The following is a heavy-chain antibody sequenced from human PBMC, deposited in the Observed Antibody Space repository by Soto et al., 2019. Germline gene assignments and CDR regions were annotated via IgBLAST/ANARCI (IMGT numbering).Heavy chain of an antibody. CDR3: ASSSGGSYYDY. CDR1: GGSISSGGYY. V-gene: IGHV4-31*03. Sequence: SETLSLTCTVSGGSISSGGYYWSWIRQHPGKGMEWIGYIYYSGSTYYNPFLKSRVTISVDTSKNQFSLKLSSVTAADTAVYYCASSSGGSYYDYWGQGTLVTVSS. CDR2: IYYSGST. J-gene: IGHJ4*02. D-gene: IGHD2-15*01.